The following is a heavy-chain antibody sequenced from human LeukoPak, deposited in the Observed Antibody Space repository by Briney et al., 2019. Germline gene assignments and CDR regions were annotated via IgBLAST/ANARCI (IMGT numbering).Heavy chain of an antibody. J-gene: IGHJ4*02. D-gene: IGHD3-22*01. CDR2: ISSSSSYI. CDR3: ARYYDSCLYYFDY. Sequence: GGSLRLSCAASGFTFSSYSMNWVRQAPGKGLEWVSSISSSSSYIHYADSVKGRLTISRDNAKNSLYLQMNSLRAEDTAVYYCARYYDSCLYYFDYWGQGTLVTVSS. CDR1: GFTFSSYS. V-gene: IGHV3-21*01.